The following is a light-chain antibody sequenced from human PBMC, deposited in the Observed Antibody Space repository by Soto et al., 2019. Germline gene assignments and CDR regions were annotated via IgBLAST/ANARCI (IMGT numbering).Light chain of an antibody. CDR2: DAS. CDR3: QQRANWPPVT. J-gene: IGKJ1*01. CDR1: QSVSRH. V-gene: IGKV3-11*01. Sequence: DIVLTQSPATLSLSPGERATLSCRASQSVSRHLAWYQQKPGQAPRLLIYDASNRAAGIPARFSGSGSGTDFTLTITTLEPEDFAVYFCQQRANWPPVTFGQGTKVDIK.